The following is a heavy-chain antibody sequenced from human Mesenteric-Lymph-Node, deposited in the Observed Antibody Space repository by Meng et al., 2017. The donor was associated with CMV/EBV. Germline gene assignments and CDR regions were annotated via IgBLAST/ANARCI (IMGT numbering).Heavy chain of an antibody. CDR3: ERVRQPLFYYYGIDV. CDR2: IANDERKK. CDR1: GFTFSSYG. D-gene: IGHD2-2*01. V-gene: IGHV3-30*19. Sequence: GESLKISCAASGFTFSSYGMHWVRQAPGKGLEWVAVIANDERKKYYTDSVRGRFTISRNNSKNTLYLLINSLRAEDTAVYYCERVRQPLFYYYGIDVWGQGTAVTVSS. J-gene: IGHJ6*02.